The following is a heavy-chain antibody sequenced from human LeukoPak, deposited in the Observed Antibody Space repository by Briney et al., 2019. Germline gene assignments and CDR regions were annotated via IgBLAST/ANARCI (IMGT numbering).Heavy chain of an antibody. Sequence: GGSLRLSCAASGFTFSDCYMSWIRQAPGKGPEWVSSITSGRTTYYADSVTGRFTISNDNAKKSLYLQMNSLRAEDTAVYYCARARRPKWERDGYTSKESAFDIWGQGTMVTVS. J-gene: IGHJ3*02. V-gene: IGHV3-69-1*01. D-gene: IGHD5-24*01. CDR1: GFTFSDCY. CDR3: ARARRPKWERDGYTSKESAFDI. CDR2: ITSGRTT.